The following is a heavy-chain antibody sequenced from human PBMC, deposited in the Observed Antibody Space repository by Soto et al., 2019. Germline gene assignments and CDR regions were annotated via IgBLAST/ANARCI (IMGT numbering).Heavy chain of an antibody. D-gene: IGHD3-10*01. Sequence: EVQLLESGGGLVQPGGSLRLSCAASGFTFSSYAMSWVRQAPGKGLEWVSAISGSGGSTYYADSVKGRFTISRDNSKNTLYLQMNSLRAEDTAVYYCAKGITGRPYYYYYMDVWGNGTTVTVSS. CDR1: GFTFSSYA. J-gene: IGHJ6*03. CDR2: ISGSGGST. CDR3: AKGITGRPYYYYYMDV. V-gene: IGHV3-23*01.